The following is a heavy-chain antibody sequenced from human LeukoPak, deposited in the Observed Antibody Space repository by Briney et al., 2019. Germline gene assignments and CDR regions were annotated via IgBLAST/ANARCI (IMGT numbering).Heavy chain of an antibody. J-gene: IGHJ5*02. CDR1: GGSFSGYY. CDR3: ARMKLYGGVLIYNWFDP. Sequence: SETLSLTCAVYGGSFSGYYWSWIRQPPGKGLEWIGEINHSGSTNYNPSLKSRVTISVDTSKNQFSLKLSSVTAADTAVYYCARMKLYGGVLIYNWFDPWGQGTLVTVSS. D-gene: IGHD2/OR15-2a*01. V-gene: IGHV4-34*01. CDR2: INHSGST.